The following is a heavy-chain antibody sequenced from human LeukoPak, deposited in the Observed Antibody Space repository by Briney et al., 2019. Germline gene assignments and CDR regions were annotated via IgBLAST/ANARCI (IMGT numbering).Heavy chain of an antibody. Sequence: PPETLSLTCAVYGGSFSGYYWSWIRQPPGKGLEWIGEINHSGSTNYNPSLKSRVTISVDTSKNQFSLKLSSVTAADTAVYYCARGVGYCSSTSCYTYHYGMDVWGQGTTVTVSS. CDR3: ARGVGYCSSTSCYTYHYGMDV. CDR1: GGSFSGYY. J-gene: IGHJ6*02. V-gene: IGHV4-34*01. CDR2: INHSGST. D-gene: IGHD2-2*01.